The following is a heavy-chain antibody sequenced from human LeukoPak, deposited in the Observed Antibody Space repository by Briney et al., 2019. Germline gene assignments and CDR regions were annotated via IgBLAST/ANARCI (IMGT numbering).Heavy chain of an antibody. V-gene: IGHV4-59*08. CDR1: GGSLSSYF. CDR2: IYYSGST. Sequence: SETLSLTCTVSGGSLSSYFWSWIRQPPGKGLEWIGYIYYSGSTNYNPSPKSRVTMSVDTAKNQFSLKLTSVTAADTAVYYCARHKIPDDYYSCFDYWGQGTLVTVSS. D-gene: IGHD3-22*01. CDR3: ARHKIPDDYYSCFDY. J-gene: IGHJ4*02.